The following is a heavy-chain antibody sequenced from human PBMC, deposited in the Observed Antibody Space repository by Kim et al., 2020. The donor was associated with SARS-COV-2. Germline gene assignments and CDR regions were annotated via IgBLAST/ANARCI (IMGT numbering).Heavy chain of an antibody. CDR2: IYSGGST. V-gene: IGHV3-53*01. Sequence: GGSLRLSCAASGFTVSSNHMSWVRQAPGKGLEWASIIYSGGSTYYADSVKGRFTISRDDSKNTLYLQLNSLRAEDTAVYFCARNRPHSNYLDYWGQGTLVTVSS. CDR3: ARNRPHSNYLDY. CDR1: GFTVSSNH. D-gene: IGHD2-8*02. J-gene: IGHJ4*02.